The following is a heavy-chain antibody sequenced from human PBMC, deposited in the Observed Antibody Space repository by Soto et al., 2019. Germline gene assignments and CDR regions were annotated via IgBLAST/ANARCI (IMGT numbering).Heavy chain of an antibody. CDR1: GGTFSSYA. CDR3: ARSEPERGFAFDI. J-gene: IGHJ3*02. Sequence: SVKVSCKASGGTFSSYAISWVRQAPGQGLEWMGGIIPIFGTANYAQKFQGRVTITADESTSTAYMELSSLRSEDTAVYYCARSEPERGFAFDIWGQGTMVTVSS. D-gene: IGHD1-1*01. V-gene: IGHV1-69*13. CDR2: IIPIFGTA.